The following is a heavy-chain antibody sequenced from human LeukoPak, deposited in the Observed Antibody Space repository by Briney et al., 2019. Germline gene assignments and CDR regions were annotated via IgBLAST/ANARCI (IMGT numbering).Heavy chain of an antibody. CDR2: INAGNGNT. V-gene: IGHV1-3*01. D-gene: IGHD3-10*01. CDR1: GYTFTSYA. CDR3: ARDGDYYGSGSYSLFYGMDV. Sequence: ASVKVSCTASGYTFTSYAMHWVRQAPGQRLEWMGWINAGNGNTKYSQKFQGRVTITRDTSASTAYMELSSLRSEGTAVYYCARDGDYYGSGSYSLFYGMDVWGKGTTVTVSS. J-gene: IGHJ6*04.